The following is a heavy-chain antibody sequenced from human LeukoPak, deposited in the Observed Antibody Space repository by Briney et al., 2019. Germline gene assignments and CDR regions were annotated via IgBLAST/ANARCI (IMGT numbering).Heavy chain of an antibody. CDR1: GDSISGSPYH. D-gene: IGHD3-22*01. CDR2: IDDSGST. V-gene: IGHV4-61*02. CDR3: ARDHRGNNPDSSGHRGDI. J-gene: IGHJ4*02. Sequence: NPSETLSLICHVSGDSISGSPYHWSWTRQSAGKGLEWMGRIDDSGSTVYNPLFKSRVVMSVDTSSNQVSLKLKSVTAEDTAVYYCARDHRGNNPDSSGHRGDIWGRGTLVTVSS.